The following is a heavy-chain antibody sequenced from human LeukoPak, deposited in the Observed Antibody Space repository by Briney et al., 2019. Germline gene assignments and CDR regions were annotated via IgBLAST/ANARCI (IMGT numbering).Heavy chain of an antibody. D-gene: IGHD6-6*01. CDR3: ARDRNWMGSSSSGEIDY. CDR2: ISAYNGNT. CDR1: GYTFTSYG. V-gene: IGHV1-18*01. Sequence: ASVKVSCKASGYTFTSYGISWVRQAPGQGLEWMGWISAYNGNTNYAQKLQGRVTMTTDTSTSTAYMELRSLRSDDTAVYYCARDRNWMGSSSSGEIDYWGQGTLVTVSS. J-gene: IGHJ4*02.